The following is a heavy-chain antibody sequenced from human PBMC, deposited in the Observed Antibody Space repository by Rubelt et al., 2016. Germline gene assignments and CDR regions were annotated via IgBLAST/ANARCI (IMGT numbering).Heavy chain of an antibody. J-gene: IGHJ2*01. CDR1: GFYFSSCW. D-gene: IGHD2-15*01. CDR2: IRQDGSEK. CDR3: ARTPSSERYFDF. V-gene: IGHV3-7*01. Sequence: GGSLRLSCAASGFYFSSCWVNWLRQAPGKGLEWVANIRQDGSEKFYVDSVKGRFTISRDNAKHSLYLQMNSLRVEDTAVYYCARTPSSERYFDFCGRGTLVTVSS.